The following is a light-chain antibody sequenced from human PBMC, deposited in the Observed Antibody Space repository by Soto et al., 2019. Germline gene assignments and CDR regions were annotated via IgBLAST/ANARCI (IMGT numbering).Light chain of an antibody. CDR2: WAS. Sequence: DTVRTHSADSVDIYLGVRAPITCTSSQSVLDSSNNKSFLAWYQHKPGQPPRLLFYWASTRESGVPDRFSGSESGADFTLTINSLQAEDVAVYYCQQYYSLPWTVGQGTKVDIK. V-gene: IGKV4-1*01. CDR1: QSVLDSSNNKSF. J-gene: IGKJ1*01. CDR3: QQYYSLPWT.